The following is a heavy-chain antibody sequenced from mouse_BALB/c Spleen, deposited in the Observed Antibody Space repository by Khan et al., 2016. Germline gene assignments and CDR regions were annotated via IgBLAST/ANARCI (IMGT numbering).Heavy chain of an antibody. J-gene: IGHJ1*01. CDR1: GFSLTGYG. D-gene: IGHD4-1*01. Sequence: QVQLKESGPGLVAPSQSLSITCTVSGFSLTGYGVNWVRQPPGKGLEWLGMIWGDGSTDYNSALKSRLSISKDNSKSQVFLTMNSLQTDDTARYXGARVTGDWYFEGWGAGTTVTVSS. V-gene: IGHV2-6-7*01. CDR2: IWGDGST. CDR3: ARVTGDWYFEG.